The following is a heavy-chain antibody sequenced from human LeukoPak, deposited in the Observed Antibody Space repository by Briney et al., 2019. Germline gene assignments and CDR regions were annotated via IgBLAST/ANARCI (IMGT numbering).Heavy chain of an antibody. V-gene: IGHV4-38-2*02. D-gene: IGHD3-10*01. J-gene: IGHJ4*02. CDR1: GYSISSGYY. CDR3: ATYYGSGSLHFDY. Sequence: PSETLSLTCTVSGYSISSGYYWGWIRQPPGKGLEWIGSIYHSGSTYYNPSLKSRVTISVDTSKNQFSLKLSSVTAADTAVDYCATYYGSGSLHFDYWGQGTLVTVSS. CDR2: IYHSGST.